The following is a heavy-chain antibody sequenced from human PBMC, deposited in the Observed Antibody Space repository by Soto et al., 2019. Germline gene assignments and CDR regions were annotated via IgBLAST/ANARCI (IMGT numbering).Heavy chain of an antibody. J-gene: IGHJ5*02. CDR1: RFSISDNF. V-gene: IGHV1-46*01. D-gene: IGHD6-19*01. CDR2: IKRSGDSR. CDR3: ARDNSENYGTPAGSSWFHP. Sequence: PSVNVPCNAFRFSISDNFMHSVRQAPAQGLEWMGIIKRSGDSRNYAQKFQGRVTINRDTSTSTVYMDLSSLRYEDKAVYYCARDNSENYGTPAGSSWFHPWGQGSPVTVSS.